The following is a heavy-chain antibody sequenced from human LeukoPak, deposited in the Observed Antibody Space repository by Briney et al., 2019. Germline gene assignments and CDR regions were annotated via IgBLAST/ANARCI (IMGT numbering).Heavy chain of an antibody. V-gene: IGHV3-23*01. CDR2: MSGSGGST. D-gene: IGHD3-10*01. Sequence: GGSPRLSCAASGFXFSSYAISWVRQAPGKGLEWVSCMSGSGGSTYYADSVKGRFTISRDNSKNTLYLQMNSLRAEDTAVYYCAKYAAGSGSYRDRRSYFDYWGQGTLVTVSS. CDR3: AKYAAGSGSYRDRRSYFDY. J-gene: IGHJ4*02. CDR1: GFXFSSYA.